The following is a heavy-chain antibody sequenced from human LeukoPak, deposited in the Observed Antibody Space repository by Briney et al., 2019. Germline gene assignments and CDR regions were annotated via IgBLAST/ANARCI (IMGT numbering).Heavy chain of an antibody. Sequence: ASVMVSCKASGYMFTGYYMHWVRQAPGQGLGWMGWINPNSGGTNYAQKFQGRVTMTRDTSISTAYMDLNRLRSDDTAVYYCARVVAVTGTPVYYMDVWGKGATVTVSS. D-gene: IGHD6-19*01. CDR2: INPNSGGT. J-gene: IGHJ6*03. CDR3: ARVVAVTGTPVYYMDV. V-gene: IGHV1-2*02. CDR1: GYMFTGYY.